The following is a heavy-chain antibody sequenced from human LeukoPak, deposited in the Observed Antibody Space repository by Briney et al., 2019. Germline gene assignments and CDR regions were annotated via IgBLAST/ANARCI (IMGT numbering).Heavy chain of an antibody. CDR3: AKDRSYCSSTSCYPGAFDP. CDR2: IWYDGSNK. CDR1: GFTFSSYG. D-gene: IGHD2-2*01. J-gene: IGHJ5*02. Sequence: GRSLRLSCAASGFTFSSYGMHWVRQAPGKGLEWVAVIWYDGSNKYYADSVKGRFTISRDNSKNTLYLQMNSLKAEDTAVYYCAKDRSYCSSTSCYPGAFDPWGQGTLVTVSS. V-gene: IGHV3-33*06.